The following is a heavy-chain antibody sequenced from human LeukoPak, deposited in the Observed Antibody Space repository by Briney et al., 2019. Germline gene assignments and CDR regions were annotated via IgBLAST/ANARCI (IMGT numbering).Heavy chain of an antibody. CDR1: GFTFSSYS. CDR3: ARGHTEDYDFWSGTPPEYYYYMDV. CDR2: ISNSSSYI. J-gene: IGHJ6*03. Sequence: GGSLRLSCAASGFTFSSYSMNWVRQAPGKGLEWVSSISNSSSYIFYADSVKGRFTISRDNSKNTLYLQMNSLRAEDTAVYYCARGHTEDYDFWSGTPPEYYYYMDVWGKGTTVTVSS. V-gene: IGHV3-21*04. D-gene: IGHD3-3*01.